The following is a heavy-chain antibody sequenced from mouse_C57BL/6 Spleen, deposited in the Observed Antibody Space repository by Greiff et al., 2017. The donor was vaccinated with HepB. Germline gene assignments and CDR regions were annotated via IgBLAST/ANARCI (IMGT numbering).Heavy chain of an antibody. Sequence: QVQLQQPGAELVKPGASVKLSCKASGYTFTSYWMQWVKQRPGQGLEWIGEIDPSDSYTNYNQKFKGKATLTVDTSSSTAYMQLSSLTSEDSAVYYCAIPDSSGYVVFAYWGQGTLVTVSA. D-gene: IGHD3-2*02. CDR3: AIPDSSGYVVFAY. CDR1: GYTFTSYW. V-gene: IGHV1-50*01. J-gene: IGHJ3*01. CDR2: IDPSDSYT.